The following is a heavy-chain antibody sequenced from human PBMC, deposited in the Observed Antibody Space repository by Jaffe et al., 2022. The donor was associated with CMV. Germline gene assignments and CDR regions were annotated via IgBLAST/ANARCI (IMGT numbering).Heavy chain of an antibody. V-gene: IGHV3-30*18. CDR2: ISYDGFNK. D-gene: IGHD1-26*01. CDR3: AKGQTGSYFGGFDY. CDR1: GFTFSTYA. J-gene: IGHJ4*02. Sequence: QVQLVESGGTVVQPGRSLRLSCAASGFTFSTYAIHWVRQAPGKGLEWVAVISYDGFNKYYADSVKGRFTLSRDNSKNTLYLQMNSLRAEDTAVYYCAKGQTGSYFGGFDYWGQGTLVTVSS.